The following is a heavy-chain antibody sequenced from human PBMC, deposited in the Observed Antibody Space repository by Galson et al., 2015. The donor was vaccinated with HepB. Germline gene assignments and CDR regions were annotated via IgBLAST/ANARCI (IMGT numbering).Heavy chain of an antibody. Sequence: TLSLTCTVSGGSVSGYYWSWVRQPPGKGLEWIGYIYCNGNTNYNPSLKSRVAMSADTSKNQFSLRLSSVTAADTAMYYCARYDMEKYFDLWGRGTLITVSS. J-gene: IGHJ2*01. CDR2: IYCNGNT. CDR1: GGSVSGYY. CDR3: ARYDMEKYFDL. D-gene: IGHD1-1*01. V-gene: IGHV4-59*02.